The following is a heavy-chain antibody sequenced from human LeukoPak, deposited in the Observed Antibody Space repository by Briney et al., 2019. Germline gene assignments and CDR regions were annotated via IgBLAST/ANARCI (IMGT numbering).Heavy chain of an antibody. CDR2: ISGDGGST. CDR3: AREHYDSSGYYGY. CDR1: GFTFDDYA. V-gene: IGHV3-43*02. J-gene: IGHJ4*02. Sequence: PGGALRLSCAASGFTFDDYAMHWVRQAPGKGLEWGSLISGDGGSTNYADSVKGRFTISRDNAKNSLYLQMNSLRAEDTAVYYCAREHYDSSGYYGYWGQGTLVTVSS. D-gene: IGHD3-22*01.